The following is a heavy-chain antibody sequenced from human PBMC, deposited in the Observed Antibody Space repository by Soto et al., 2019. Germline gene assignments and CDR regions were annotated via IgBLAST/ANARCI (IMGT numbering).Heavy chain of an antibody. D-gene: IGHD1-26*01. CDR3: ARDPAAGSYYDISYFDY. J-gene: IGHJ4*02. Sequence: QVQLVQSGAEVKKPGSSVKVSCKASGGTFSSYAISWVRQAPGQGLEWMGGIIPIFGTANYAQKFQDRVTITADKSTSTAYMELSSLRSEDTAVYYCARDPAAGSYYDISYFDYWGQGTLVTVSS. CDR1: GGTFSSYA. V-gene: IGHV1-69*06. CDR2: IIPIFGTA.